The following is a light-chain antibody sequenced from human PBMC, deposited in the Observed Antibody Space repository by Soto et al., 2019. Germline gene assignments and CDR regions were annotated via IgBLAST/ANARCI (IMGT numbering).Light chain of an antibody. CDR3: AAWDDSLSGVV. J-gene: IGLJ2*01. CDR1: SSNIGSNY. Sequence: QSVLTQPPSASGTPGQRVTISCSGSSSNIGSNYVYWYHQFPGTAPKLLIYKSNQRPSGVPDRFSGSKSGTSASLAISGLRSEDEADYYGAAWDDSLSGVVFCGGTKVTVL. CDR2: KSN. V-gene: IGLV1-47*01.